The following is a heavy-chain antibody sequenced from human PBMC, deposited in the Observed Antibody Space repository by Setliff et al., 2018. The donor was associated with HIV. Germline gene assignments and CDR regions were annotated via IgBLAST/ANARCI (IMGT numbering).Heavy chain of an antibody. V-gene: IGHV1-2*02. CDR2: IKINSGGT. J-gene: IGHJ3*02. D-gene: IGHD4-17*01. CDR1: GYTFTGYY. Sequence: ASVKVSCQASGYTFTGYYMHWVRQAPGQGLEWMGWIKINSGGTKFTQKFQGRVTMTRDTSLSTAYMELSRLRYDDTAVYYCVREGAGPTDDAFDIWGQGTMVTVSS. CDR3: VREGAGPTDDAFDI.